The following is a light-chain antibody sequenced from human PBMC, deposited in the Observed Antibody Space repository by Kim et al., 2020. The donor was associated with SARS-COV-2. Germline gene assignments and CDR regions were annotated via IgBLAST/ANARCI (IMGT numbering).Light chain of an antibody. V-gene: IGKV1-39*01. CDR2: AAS. Sequence: STSVGDTVTITCRASQTIGTYLNWYQQKPRKAPKLLIYAASSLQTGVPSRFSGSGSGTDFTLTISSLHAEDSAMYYCQQTFIVPLTFGGGTKLEI. J-gene: IGKJ4*01. CDR3: QQTFIVPLT. CDR1: QTIGTY.